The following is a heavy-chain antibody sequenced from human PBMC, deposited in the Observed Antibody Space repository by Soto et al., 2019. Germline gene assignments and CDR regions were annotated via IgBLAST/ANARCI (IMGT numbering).Heavy chain of an antibody. CDR2: IWYDGSNK. V-gene: IGHV3-33*01. Sequence: AGGSLRLSCAASGFTFSSYGMHWVRQAPGKGLEWVAVIWYDGSNKYYADSVKGRFTISRDNSKNTLYLQMNSLRAEDTAVYYCARAQGSDAFDIWGQGTMVTVSS. J-gene: IGHJ3*02. CDR3: ARAQGSDAFDI. D-gene: IGHD2-15*01. CDR1: GFTFSSYG.